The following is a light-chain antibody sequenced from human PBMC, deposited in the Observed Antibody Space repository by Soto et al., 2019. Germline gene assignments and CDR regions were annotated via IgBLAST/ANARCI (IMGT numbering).Light chain of an antibody. CDR3: QQCNDHQWT. CDR2: EAS. Sequence: DIQMTQSPSTLSASVGDRVTITCRPSQSVSTWLAWYQQKPGEAPNLLIYEASRLQSGVPSRFSGSASGREFTLTITNLQPDDVATYYCQQCNDHQWTFGQGTKVDIK. V-gene: IGKV1-5*01. J-gene: IGKJ1*01. CDR1: QSVSTW.